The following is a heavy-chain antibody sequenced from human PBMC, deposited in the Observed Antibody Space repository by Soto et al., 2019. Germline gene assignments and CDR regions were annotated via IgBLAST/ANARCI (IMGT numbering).Heavy chain of an antibody. J-gene: IGHJ6*02. CDR2: IDPSDSYT. Sequence: PGESLKISCKGSGYSFTSYWLSCVRQMPGKGLEWMGRIDPSDSYTNYSPSFQGHVTISADKSISTAYLQWSSLKASDTAMYYCATNDFWSGYYTPIYYYYGMDVWGQGTTVTVSS. CDR1: GYSFTSYW. V-gene: IGHV5-10-1*01. D-gene: IGHD3-3*01. CDR3: ATNDFWSGYYTPIYYYYGMDV.